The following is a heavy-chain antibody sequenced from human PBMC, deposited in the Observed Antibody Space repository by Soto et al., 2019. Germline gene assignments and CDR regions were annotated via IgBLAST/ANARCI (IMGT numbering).Heavy chain of an antibody. J-gene: IGHJ6*03. D-gene: IGHD2-2*01. CDR2: IRSKAFGGTA. CDR3: TRARCSTTSCYYYYYYYYMDV. CDR1: GFTFGDYA. Sequence: PGGSLRLSCTASGFTFGDYAMSWFRQAPGKGLEWVGFIRSKAFGGTAEYAASVKGRFTISRDDSKSIAYLQMNSLKTEDTAVYYCTRARCSTTSCYYYYYYYYMDVWGKGTTVTVSS. V-gene: IGHV3-49*03.